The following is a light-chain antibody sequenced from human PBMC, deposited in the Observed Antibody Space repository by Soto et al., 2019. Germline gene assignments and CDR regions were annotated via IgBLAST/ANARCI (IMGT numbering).Light chain of an antibody. CDR3: GSDAGRENYV. V-gene: IGLV2-8*01. J-gene: IGLJ1*01. Sequence: QTVVTQPPSASGSPGQSVTISCTGSSNDVGAYNDVSWYQQHSGKAPKLIIYEVTKRPSGVPDRFSGSKSGNTASLTVSGLQADEEDDYFCGSDAGRENYVFGTGTKVTVL. CDR1: SNDVGAYND. CDR2: EVT.